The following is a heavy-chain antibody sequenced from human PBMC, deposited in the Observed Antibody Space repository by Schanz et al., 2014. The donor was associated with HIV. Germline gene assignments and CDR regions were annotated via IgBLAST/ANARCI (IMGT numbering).Heavy chain of an antibody. CDR1: GFSFNDVW. J-gene: IGHJ4*02. V-gene: IGHV3-66*01. CDR2: TSSDGTT. Sequence: EVQLLESGGGLVQPGGSLRLSCTASGFSFNDVWMSWVRQAPGKGLEWVSFTSSDGTTYYADSVKGRFTISRDNSKNTLYLHMNNLRAEDTAVYYCARAPSDFWMAYFDYWGQGTLVTVSS. CDR3: ARAPSDFWMAYFDY. D-gene: IGHD3-3*01.